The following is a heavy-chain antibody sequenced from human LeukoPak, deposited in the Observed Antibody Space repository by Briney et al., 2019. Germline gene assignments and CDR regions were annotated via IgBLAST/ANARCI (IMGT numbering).Heavy chain of an antibody. D-gene: IGHD3-10*01. J-gene: IGHJ4*02. CDR2: IYHSGST. CDR1: GYSISSGYY. Sequence: SETLSLTCTVSGYSISSGYYWGWTRQPPGKGLEWIGSIYHSGSTYYNPRLKSRVTIPVDTSKNQFSLKLRSVTAADTAVYYCARGGSGSYYRVDYWGQGTLVTVSS. V-gene: IGHV4-38-2*02. CDR3: ARGGSGSYYRVDY.